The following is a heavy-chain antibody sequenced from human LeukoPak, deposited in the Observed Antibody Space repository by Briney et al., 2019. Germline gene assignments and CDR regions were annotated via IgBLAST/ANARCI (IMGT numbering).Heavy chain of an antibody. CDR1: GLTFDNYA. J-gene: IGHJ4*02. CDR3: AQDPAGVVIN. Sequence: GGSLRLFCAASGLTFDNYAMHWVRQAPGQGLEWVSTIRATGGRTDYADSVKGRFTISRDNSKNTLSLQMNSLRAEDTAMYYCAQDPAGVVINWGQGSLVTVSS. V-gene: IGHV3-23*01. D-gene: IGHD3-3*01. CDR2: IRATGGRT.